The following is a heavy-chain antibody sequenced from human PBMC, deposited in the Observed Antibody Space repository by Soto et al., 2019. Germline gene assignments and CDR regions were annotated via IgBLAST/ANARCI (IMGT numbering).Heavy chain of an antibody. CDR3: ARDRGYCISTSCYDDYYYGMDV. V-gene: IGHV4-59*01. J-gene: IGHJ6*02. CDR1: GGSISSYY. D-gene: IGHD2-2*01. CDR2: IYYSGST. Sequence: QVQLQESGPGLVKPSETLSLTCTVSGGSISSYYWSWIRQPPGKGLEWIGYIYYSGSTNYNPSLKXXXPISVDTSKNXXSXKXXSVTAADTAVYYCARDRGYCISTSCYDDYYYGMDVWGQGTTVTVSS.